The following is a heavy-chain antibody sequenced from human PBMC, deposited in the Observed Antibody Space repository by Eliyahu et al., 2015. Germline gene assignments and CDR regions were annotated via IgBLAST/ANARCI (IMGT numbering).Heavy chain of an antibody. D-gene: IGHD4-17*01. Sequence: QVQLVQSGAEVKKPGASVXVSCKASGYTFTSXGISWVRQAPGQGLEWMGWXSAYNGNTNYAQKLQGRVTMTTDTSTSTAYMELRSLRSDDTAVYYCARDGRPNDYGDYEYFQHWGQGTLVTVSS. V-gene: IGHV1-18*01. CDR1: GYTFTSXG. CDR3: ARDGRPNDYGDYEYFQH. CDR2: XSAYNGNT. J-gene: IGHJ1*01.